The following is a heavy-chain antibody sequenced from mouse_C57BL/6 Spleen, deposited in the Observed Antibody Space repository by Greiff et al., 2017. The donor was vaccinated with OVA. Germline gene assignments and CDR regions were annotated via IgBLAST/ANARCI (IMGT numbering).Heavy chain of an antibody. V-gene: IGHV1-64*01. D-gene: IGHD1-1*01. CDR1: GYTFTSYW. J-gene: IGHJ2*01. CDR2: IHPNSGST. Sequence: QVQLQQPGAELVKPGASVKLSCKASGYTFTSYWMHWVKQRPGQGLEWIGMIHPNSGSTNYNEKFKSKATLTVDKSSSTAYMQLSSLTSEDSAVYYCARATTVVARTFDYWGQGTTLTVSS. CDR3: ARATTVVARTFDY.